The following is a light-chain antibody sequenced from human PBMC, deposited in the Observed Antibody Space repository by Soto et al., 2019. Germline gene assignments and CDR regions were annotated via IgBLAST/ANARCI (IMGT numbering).Light chain of an antibody. V-gene: IGKV3-20*01. CDR3: QQYNEWLLP. J-gene: IGKJ1*01. CDR2: GIS. Sequence: ELVMTQSPATLSVSPGERATLSCRASHSFTSNYLAWYQQKPGQAPRLLIYGISSRATGVPDRFSGSGSGTDFTLTISRLEPEDFAVYYCQQYNEWLLPVVQGIVVDI. CDR1: HSFTSNY.